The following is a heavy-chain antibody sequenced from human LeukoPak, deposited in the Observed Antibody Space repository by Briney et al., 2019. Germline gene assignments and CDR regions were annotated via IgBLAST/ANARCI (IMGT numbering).Heavy chain of an antibody. J-gene: IGHJ4*02. Sequence: GGSLRLSCAASGFTVSSNYMSWVRQAPGKGLVWVSRINSDGSSTTYADSVKGRFTISRDNAKNTLYLQMNSLRADDTAVYYCATELLTPLDYWGQGTLVTVSS. CDR2: INSDGSST. CDR1: GFTVSSNY. CDR3: ATELLTPLDY. V-gene: IGHV3-74*01. D-gene: IGHD3-9*01.